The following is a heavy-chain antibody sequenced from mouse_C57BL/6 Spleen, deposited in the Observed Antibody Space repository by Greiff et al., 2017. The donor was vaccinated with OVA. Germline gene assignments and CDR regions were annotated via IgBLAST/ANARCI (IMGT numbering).Heavy chain of an antibody. Sequence: EVKLVESGGGLVKPGGSLKLSCAASGFTFSSYAMSWVRQTPEQRLEWVATISDGGSYTYYPDNVKGRFTISRDNAKNNLYLQMSHLKSEDTAMYYCARGSGYFDYWGQGTTLTVSS. D-gene: IGHD3-1*01. CDR3: ARGSGYFDY. CDR2: ISDGGSYT. V-gene: IGHV5-4*03. CDR1: GFTFSSYA. J-gene: IGHJ2*01.